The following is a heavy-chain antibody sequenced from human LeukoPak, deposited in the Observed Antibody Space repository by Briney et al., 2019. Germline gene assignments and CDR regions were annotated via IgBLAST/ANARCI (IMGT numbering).Heavy chain of an antibody. CDR3: AAVAGTHFDY. Sequence: ASVKVSCKASGYTFTSYGISWVRQAPGQGLGWMGWISAYNGNTNYAQKLQGRVTMTTDTSTSTAYMELRSLRSDDTAMYYCAAVAGTHFDYWGQGTLVTVSS. J-gene: IGHJ4*02. CDR1: GYTFTSYG. D-gene: IGHD6-19*01. V-gene: IGHV1-18*01. CDR2: ISAYNGNT.